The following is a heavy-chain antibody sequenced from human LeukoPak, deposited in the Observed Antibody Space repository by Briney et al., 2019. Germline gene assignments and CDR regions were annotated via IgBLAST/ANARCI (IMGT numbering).Heavy chain of an antibody. CDR3: ARLIVVVVAASSYFDS. Sequence: GGSLRLSCTASGFTFGEDAMSWFRQAPGKGLEWLGFIRTRTNGATAEYAASVKGRFSISRGDSKSIAYLQMKSLKTEDTAVYYCARLIVVVVAASSYFDSWGQGTRVTVSS. V-gene: IGHV3-49*03. CDR2: IRTRTNGATA. J-gene: IGHJ4*02. CDR1: GFTFGEDA. D-gene: IGHD2-15*01.